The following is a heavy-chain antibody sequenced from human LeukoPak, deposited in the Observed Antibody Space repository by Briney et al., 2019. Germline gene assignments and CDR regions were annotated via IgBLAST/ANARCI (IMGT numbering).Heavy chain of an antibody. J-gene: IGHJ4*02. CDR1: GFTFSDYN. Sequence: PGGSLRLSCAASGFTFSDYNMNWVRQAPGKGLEWGSFISSSSVAKFYADSVKGRFTISRDNARNSLSLQMNSLRAEDTAVYYCARERFHGSGAPKSDYWGQGTLVTVSS. CDR3: ARERFHGSGAPKSDY. D-gene: IGHD3-10*01. CDR2: ISSSSVAK. V-gene: IGHV3-21*01.